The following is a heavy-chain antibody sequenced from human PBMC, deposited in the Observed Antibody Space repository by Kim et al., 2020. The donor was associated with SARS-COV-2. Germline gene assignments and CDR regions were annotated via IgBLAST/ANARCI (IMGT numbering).Heavy chain of an antibody. CDR1: GYTFTSYD. CDR2: MNPNSGNT. Sequence: ASVKVSCKASGYTFTSYDINWVRQATGQGLEWMGWMNPNSGNTGYAQKFQGRVTMTRNTSISTAYMELSSLRSEDTAVYYCARGFRAAAGPFYYYYDMDVWGKGTTVTVSS. V-gene: IGHV1-8*01. CDR3: ARGFRAAAGPFYYYYDMDV. D-gene: IGHD6-13*01. J-gene: IGHJ6*03.